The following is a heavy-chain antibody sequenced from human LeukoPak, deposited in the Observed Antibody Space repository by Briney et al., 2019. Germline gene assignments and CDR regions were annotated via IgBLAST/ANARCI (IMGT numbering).Heavy chain of an antibody. J-gene: IGHJ4*02. V-gene: IGHV3-43*02. CDR1: GFTFDDYD. CDR3: AKAWFGERSGGGFDY. D-gene: IGHD3-10*01. CDR2: ISGDGGST. Sequence: GGSLRPSCAASGFTFDDYDIHWVRQAPGKGLEWVSLISGDGGSTYYADSVKGRFTISRDNSKNSLYLQMNSLRTEDTALYYCAKAWFGERSGGGFDYWGREPWSPSPQ.